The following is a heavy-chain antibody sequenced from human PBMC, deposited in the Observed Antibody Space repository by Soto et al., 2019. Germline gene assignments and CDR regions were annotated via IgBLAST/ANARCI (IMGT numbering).Heavy chain of an antibody. V-gene: IGHV3-23*01. J-gene: IGHJ6*03. CDR1: GFTFSSYA. CDR3: AKVGKKGPQLLLVRPTSYMDF. CDR2: ISGSGGST. D-gene: IGHD6-6*01. Sequence: EVQLLESGGGLVQPGGSLRLSCAASGFTFSSYAMSWFRQAPGKGLEWVSAISGSGGSTDDADSVKGRFTISRDNSQNTLYLQMNSLSAEDTAVYYCAKVGKKGPQLLLVRPTSYMDFWGKGTTVTVSS.